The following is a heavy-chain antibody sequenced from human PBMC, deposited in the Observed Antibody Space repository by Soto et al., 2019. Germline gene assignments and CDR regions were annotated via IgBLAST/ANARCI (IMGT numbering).Heavy chain of an antibody. CDR3: ARRYSGYDLGYYFDY. V-gene: IGHV1-18*01. CDR1: GYTFTSYG. CDR2: ISAYNGNT. Sequence: ASVKVSCKASGYTFTSYGISWVRQAPGQGLEWMGWISAYNGNTNYAQKLQGRVTMTTDTSTSSAYMELRSLRSDDTAVYYCARRYSGYDLGYYFDYWGQGTLVTVSS. D-gene: IGHD5-12*01. J-gene: IGHJ4*02.